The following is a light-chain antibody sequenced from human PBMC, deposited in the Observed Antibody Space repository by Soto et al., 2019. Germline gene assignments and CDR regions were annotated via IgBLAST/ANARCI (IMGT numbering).Light chain of an antibody. CDR2: GAS. CDR3: QEGSTLLT. CDR1: QSISSY. V-gene: IGKV1-39*01. J-gene: IGKJ4*01. Sequence: DIQMTQSPSSLSASVGDRVTITCRASQSISSYLNWYQQRPGKAPKLLIYGASSLQSGVPSRFSGSGSATHFTLTISSLQPEDFATYYCQEGSTLLTFGGGIKVDIX.